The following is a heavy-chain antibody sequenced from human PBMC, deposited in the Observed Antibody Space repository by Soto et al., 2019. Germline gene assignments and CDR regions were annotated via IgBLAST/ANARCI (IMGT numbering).Heavy chain of an antibody. CDR3: AKGEDSQTLDY. D-gene: IGHD1-26*01. J-gene: IGHJ4*02. Sequence: QVKLLQSGAEVKKPGASVKVSCKASGYTFRNYGISWVRQAPGQGLEWMGWISPYNGNIKYAQKFQGRVTMTTDTSTSTAYMELTSLRSDETDVDYCAKGEDSQTLDYWGQGTPVTDSS. V-gene: IGHV1-18*01. CDR2: ISPYNGNI. CDR1: GYTFRNYG.